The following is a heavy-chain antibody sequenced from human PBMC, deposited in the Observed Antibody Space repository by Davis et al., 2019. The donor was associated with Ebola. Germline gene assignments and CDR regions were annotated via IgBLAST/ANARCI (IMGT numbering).Heavy chain of an antibody. Sequence: GESLKISCAASGFTFSSYGMHWVRQAPGKGLEWVAFIRYDGSNKYYVDSVKGRFTISRDNSKNTLYLQMNSLRAEDTAVYYCAKDLGLSNWEYYFDYWGQGTLVTVSS. D-gene: IGHD1-26*01. CDR1: GFTFSSYG. J-gene: IGHJ4*02. V-gene: IGHV3-30*02. CDR2: IRYDGSNK. CDR3: AKDLGLSNWEYYFDY.